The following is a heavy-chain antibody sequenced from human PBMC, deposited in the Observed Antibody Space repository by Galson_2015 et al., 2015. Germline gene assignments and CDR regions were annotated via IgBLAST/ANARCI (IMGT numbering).Heavy chain of an antibody. CDR3: AKGGTFWSGYYTDY. Sequence: SLRLSCAASGFTFSSYEMNWVRQAPGKGLEWVSYISSSGSTIYYADSVKGRFTISRDNAKNSLYLQMNSLRAEDTAVYYCAKGGTFWSGYYTDYWGQGTLVTVPS. V-gene: IGHV3-48*03. CDR2: ISSSGSTI. D-gene: IGHD3-3*01. J-gene: IGHJ4*02. CDR1: GFTFSSYE.